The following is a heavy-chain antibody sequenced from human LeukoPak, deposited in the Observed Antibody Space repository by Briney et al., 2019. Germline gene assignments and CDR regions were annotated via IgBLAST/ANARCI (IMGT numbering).Heavy chain of an antibody. Sequence: SETLSLTCTVSGGSISSGRYYWSWIRQPAGKGLEGIGRIYTSGSTHYNPSLKSRVTISVDTSKKQFSLKLSSVTAADTAFYYCARYIVSYPHDAFDIWGQGTMVTVSS. V-gene: IGHV4-61*02. CDR3: ARYIVSYPHDAFDI. J-gene: IGHJ3*02. CDR1: GGSISSGRYY. D-gene: IGHD1-26*01. CDR2: IYTSGST.